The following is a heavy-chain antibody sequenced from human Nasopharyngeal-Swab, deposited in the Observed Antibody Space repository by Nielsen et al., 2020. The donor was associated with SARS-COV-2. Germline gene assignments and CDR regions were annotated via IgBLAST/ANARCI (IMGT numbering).Heavy chain of an antibody. Sequence: WVRQAPGQGLEWMGWINTNTGNPTYAQGFTGRFVFSLDTSVSTAYLQISSLKAEDTAVYYCARAFVSSWPYYYYHGMDVWGQGTTVTVSS. J-gene: IGHJ6*02. CDR3: ARAFVSSWPYYYYHGMDV. CDR2: INTNTGNP. D-gene: IGHD6-13*01. V-gene: IGHV7-4-1*02.